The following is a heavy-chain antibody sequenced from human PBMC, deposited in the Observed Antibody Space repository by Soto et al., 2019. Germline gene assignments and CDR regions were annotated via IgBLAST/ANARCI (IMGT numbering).Heavy chain of an antibody. V-gene: IGHV1-18*01. D-gene: IGHD1-7*01. J-gene: IGHJ4*02. Sequence: ASLSVSCKASGYSFTSNGVSWGRQAPGQGLEWMGWISGYNGNTEYAQKFQGRGTMTTDTSTATAYMELRSLRSDDTAAYYCASLSLRWAVNPWDYPKYYLDYWGQGTLVTVSS. CDR3: ASLSLRWAVNPWDYPKYYLDY. CDR2: ISGYNGNT. CDR1: GYSFTSNG.